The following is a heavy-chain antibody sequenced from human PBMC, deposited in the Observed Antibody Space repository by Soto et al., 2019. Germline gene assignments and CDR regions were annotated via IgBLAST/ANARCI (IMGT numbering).Heavy chain of an antibody. CDR3: TRDGRGLGRLSLFEY. J-gene: IGHJ4*02. D-gene: IGHD2-21*02. CDR1: GFNVNSDY. V-gene: IGHV3-53*01. Sequence: GGSLRLSCAASGFNVNSDYMNWVRQTPGKGLEWVASIYSDETTYYADSVRGRFTISSDKSKNTLYFQLSSLRIEDTAVYYCTRDGRGLGRLSLFEYWGQGTLVTVSS. CDR2: IYSDETT.